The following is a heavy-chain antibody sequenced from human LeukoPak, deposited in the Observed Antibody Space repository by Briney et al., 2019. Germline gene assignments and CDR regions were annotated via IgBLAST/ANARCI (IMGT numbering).Heavy chain of an antibody. J-gene: IGHJ4*02. CDR1: GFTFSSYA. V-gene: IGHV3-23*01. D-gene: IGHD6-13*01. Sequence: GGSLRLSCAASGFTFSSYAMSWVRQAPGRGLEWVSSISGSGDTTYYADSVKGRFTISRDNSKNTPYLQMNSLRVEDTAVYYCALQRTLWQQLLDYWGQGTLVTVAS. CDR3: ALQRTLWQQLLDY. CDR2: ISGSGDTT.